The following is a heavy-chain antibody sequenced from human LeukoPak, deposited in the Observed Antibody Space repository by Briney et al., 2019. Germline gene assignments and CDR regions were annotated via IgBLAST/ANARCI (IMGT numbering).Heavy chain of an antibody. Sequence: SETLSLTCTVSGGYTSSYYWSWIRQPPGKGLEWIGYIDYSGSTNYNPSLKSRVTISVDTSKNQFSLNLSSVTAADTAVYYCARDGVRYFDGRGFDPWGQGTLVTVSS. CDR2: IDYSGST. CDR1: GGYTSSYY. D-gene: IGHD3-9*01. V-gene: IGHV4-59*01. CDR3: ARDGVRYFDGRGFDP. J-gene: IGHJ5*02.